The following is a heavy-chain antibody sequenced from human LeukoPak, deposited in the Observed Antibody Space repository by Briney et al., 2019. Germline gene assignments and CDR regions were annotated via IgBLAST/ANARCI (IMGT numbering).Heavy chain of an antibody. CDR3: ARDPPDYYGSGTGYYYMDV. J-gene: IGHJ6*03. CDR2: ISSSGSTI. CDR1: GFTSSDYY. D-gene: IGHD3-10*01. Sequence: PGGSLRLSCAASGFTSSDYYMSWIRQAPGKGLEWVSYISSSGSTIYYADSVKGRFTISRDNAKNSLYLQMNSLRAEDTAVYYCARDPPDYYGSGTGYYYMDVWGKGTTVTISS. V-gene: IGHV3-11*01.